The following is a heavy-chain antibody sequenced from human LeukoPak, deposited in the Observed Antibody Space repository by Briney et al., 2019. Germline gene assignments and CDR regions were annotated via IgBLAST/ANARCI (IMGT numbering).Heavy chain of an antibody. Sequence: GGSLRLSCAASGFTFSSYIMYWVRQAPGKGLEWVSGISSGGDSTYYADSVKGRFTISRDNSKNTVYLQMNSLRAEDTAVYYCAKDGSFCGGDCFYWYFDLWGRGTLVPVSS. CDR1: GFTFSSYI. V-gene: IGHV3-23*01. J-gene: IGHJ2*01. CDR2: ISSGGDST. CDR3: AKDGSFCGGDCFYWYFDL. D-gene: IGHD2-21*01.